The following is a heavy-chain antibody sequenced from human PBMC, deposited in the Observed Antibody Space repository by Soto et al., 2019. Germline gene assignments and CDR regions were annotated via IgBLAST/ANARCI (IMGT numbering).Heavy chain of an antibody. V-gene: IGHV4-61*01. D-gene: IGHD3-16*01. CDR3: ARWKYSYADLPGDWFDS. Sequence: QVQLQESGPGLVRPSDTLSLTCTVSGASLPSGSYYWSWVRQPPGKGLEWIGYIYRSGNTNYNPSLKSRATISVYTSKNQFSLRLTSVTPADTAMYYCARWKYSYADLPGDWFDSWGQGTLVTVSS. J-gene: IGHJ5*01. CDR1: GASLPSGSYY. CDR2: IYRSGNT.